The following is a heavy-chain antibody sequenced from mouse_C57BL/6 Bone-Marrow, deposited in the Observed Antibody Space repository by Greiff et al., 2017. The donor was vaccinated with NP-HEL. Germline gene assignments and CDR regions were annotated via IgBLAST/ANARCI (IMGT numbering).Heavy chain of an antibody. CDR1: GYSITSGYY. V-gene: IGHV3-6*01. CDR2: ISYDGSN. Sequence: EVKLMESGPGLVKPSQSLSLTCSVTGYSITSGYYWNWIRQFPGNKLEWMGYISYDGSNNYNPSLKNRISITRDTSKNQFFLKLNSVTTEDTATYYCARVRRNWYCDVWGTGTTVTVSS. J-gene: IGHJ1*03. CDR3: ARVRRNWYCDV.